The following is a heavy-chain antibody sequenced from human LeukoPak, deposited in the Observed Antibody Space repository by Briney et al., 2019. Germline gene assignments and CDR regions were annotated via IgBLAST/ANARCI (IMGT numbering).Heavy chain of an antibody. Sequence: KPGGSLRLSRAASGFTFSRYWMTWVRQAPGKGLEWVAHMKQDGSEKYYVDSVKGRFTISRDNDKTSLYLQMSSLRAEDTAVYYCARDLTGEGVGAFDIWGQGTMVTVSS. CDR1: GFTFSRYW. CDR3: ARDLTGEGVGAFDI. V-gene: IGHV3-7*01. D-gene: IGHD7-27*01. CDR2: MKQDGSEK. J-gene: IGHJ3*02.